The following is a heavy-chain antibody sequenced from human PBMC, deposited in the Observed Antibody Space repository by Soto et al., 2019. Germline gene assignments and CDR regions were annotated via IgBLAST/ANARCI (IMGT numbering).Heavy chain of an antibody. Sequence: QVQLVESGGVVVQPGRSLRLSCAASGFTFSNYALHWVRQAPGKGLEWVAIISYDGSNKYYADSVKGRFTISRDNSKNTLYLQMNTLRAEDTAVFYCARAGGWYSHFDFWGQGTLVTVSS. CDR1: GFTFSNYA. D-gene: IGHD6-19*01. V-gene: IGHV3-30-3*01. J-gene: IGHJ4*02. CDR3: ARAGGWYSHFDF. CDR2: ISYDGSNK.